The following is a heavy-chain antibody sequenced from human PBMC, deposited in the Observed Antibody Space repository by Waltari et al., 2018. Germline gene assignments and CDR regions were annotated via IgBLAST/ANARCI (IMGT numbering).Heavy chain of an antibody. J-gene: IGHJ4*02. CDR1: GESFNNYY. V-gene: IGHV4-34*01. CDR3: ARHRRGSNGIDY. D-gene: IGHD7-27*01. CDR2: TDHRGAT. Sequence: VQLRQWGAGRLKPSETLPTTCGYYGESFNNYYWIWVRQPAGKGLEWIGETDHRGATKYNPSLASRVTISLDTSKSQFSLSLRSVIAADAAMYYCARHRRGSNGIDYWGQGTLVTVSS.